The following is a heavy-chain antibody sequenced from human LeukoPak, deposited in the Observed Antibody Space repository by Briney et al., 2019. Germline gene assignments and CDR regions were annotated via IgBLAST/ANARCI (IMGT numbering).Heavy chain of an antibody. Sequence: GGSLRLSXAASGFTFSSYGIHWVRQAPGKGLEWVAFIRYDGSNTYYADSVKGRFTFSRDNSMNTLYLQMNSLRAEDTAVYYCAKPRSLNMVGGAVDYWGQGTLVTVSS. D-gene: IGHD2-15*01. V-gene: IGHV3-30*02. CDR2: IRYDGSNT. CDR1: GFTFSSYG. J-gene: IGHJ4*02. CDR3: AKPRSLNMVGGAVDY.